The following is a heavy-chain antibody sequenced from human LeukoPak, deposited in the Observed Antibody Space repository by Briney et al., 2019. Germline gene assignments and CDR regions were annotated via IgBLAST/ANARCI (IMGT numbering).Heavy chain of an antibody. CDR1: GFTLSSYS. CDR2: LSSSGSYI. Sequence: GGSLRLSCAASGFTLSSYSMNWVRQAPGKGLEWVSSLSSSGSYIYYADSVKGRFTISRDNTNSSLYLHMNSLRTEDTAVYYCARDRLSSGWLTDYWGQGILVTVSS. V-gene: IGHV3-21*01. J-gene: IGHJ4*02. D-gene: IGHD6-19*01. CDR3: ARDRLSSGWLTDY.